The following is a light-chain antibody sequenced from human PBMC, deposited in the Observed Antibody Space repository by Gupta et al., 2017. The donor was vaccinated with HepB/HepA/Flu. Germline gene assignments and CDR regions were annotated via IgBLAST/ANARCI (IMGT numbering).Light chain of an antibody. Sequence: QSVLPQPPSASGTPGPRVTISSSGSSSNTGKDHVYWYQQVPGTAPKLLIYRNNQRPSGVPDRFSGAKSGTSASLAISGLRSEDEADYYCAAWDDSLWGVFGGGTKLTVL. CDR1: SSNTGKDH. V-gene: IGLV1-47*01. CDR2: RNN. J-gene: IGLJ2*01. CDR3: AAWDDSLWGV.